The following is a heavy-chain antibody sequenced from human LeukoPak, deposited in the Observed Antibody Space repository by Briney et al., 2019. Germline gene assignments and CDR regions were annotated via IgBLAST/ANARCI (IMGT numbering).Heavy chain of an antibody. CDR3: AKQFVVGG. V-gene: IGHV3-23*01. Sequence: GGSLRLSCAASGFTFSNFAMNWVRQAPGKGPEWVSSISESVGNTDYADSVKGRFTISRDNSKHTLYLQMHRLRAEDTAIYYCAKQFVVGGWGQGTLVTVSS. J-gene: IGHJ4*02. D-gene: IGHD2-15*01. CDR2: ISESVGNT. CDR1: GFTFSNFA.